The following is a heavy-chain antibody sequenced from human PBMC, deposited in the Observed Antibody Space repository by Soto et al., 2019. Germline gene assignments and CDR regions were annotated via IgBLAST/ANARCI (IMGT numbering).Heavy chain of an antibody. V-gene: IGHV5-51*01. Sequence: GEYLKISCKGSGYSFTSYWIGWVRQMPGKGLEWMGIIYPGDSDTRYSPSFQGQVTISADKSISTAYLQWSSLKASGTAMYYCARRLERLTAARTGNWLDLPGQATLVTVS. J-gene: IGHJ5*02. CDR1: GYSFTSYW. CDR2: IYPGDSDT. D-gene: IGHD6-6*01. CDR3: ARRLERLTAARTGNWLDL.